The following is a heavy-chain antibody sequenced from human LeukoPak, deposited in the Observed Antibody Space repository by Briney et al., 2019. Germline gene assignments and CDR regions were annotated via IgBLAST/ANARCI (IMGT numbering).Heavy chain of an antibody. CDR3: ATGRMYYYDSSGQY. CDR2: ISWNSGSI. D-gene: IGHD3-22*01. J-gene: IGHJ4*02. CDR1: GFTFDDYA. V-gene: IGHV3-9*01. Sequence: GGSLRLSCAASGFTFDDYAMHWVRQAPGKGLEWVSGISWNSGSIGYADSVKGRFTISRDNAKNSLYLQMNSLRAEDTAVYYCATGRMYYYDSSGQYWGQGTLVTVSS.